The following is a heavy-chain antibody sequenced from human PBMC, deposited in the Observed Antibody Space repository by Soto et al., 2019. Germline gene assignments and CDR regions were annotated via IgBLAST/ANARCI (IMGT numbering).Heavy chain of an antibody. CDR2: IIPMFGTA. CDR3: ARVGPAHNNDSIGYYAPLDN. V-gene: IGHV1-69*01. CDR1: GDTFSSYA. J-gene: IGHJ4*02. Sequence: QVQLVQSGAEVKKPGSSVKVSCKASGDTFSSYAINWVRQAPGQGLEWMGGIIPMFGTANYAQKFKGRVTITAGESTSTVYMELSSLKSEDTAVYYCARVGPAHNNDSIGYYAPLDNWGQGTLVTVSS. D-gene: IGHD3-22*01.